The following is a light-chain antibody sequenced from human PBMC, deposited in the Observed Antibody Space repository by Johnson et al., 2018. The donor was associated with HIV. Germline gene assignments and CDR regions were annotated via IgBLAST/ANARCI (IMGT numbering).Light chain of an antibody. CDR3: GTCDSCLSVV. CDR1: SSNIGNNY. Sequence: QSVLTQPPSVSAAPGQKVTISCSGSSSNIGNNYVSWYQQLPGTAPKLLIYDNNKRPSGIPDRFSGSKSGTSATLAITGLQTGDEADYYCGTCDSCLSVVVGTGTKVTVL. CDR2: DNN. J-gene: IGLJ1*01. V-gene: IGLV1-51*01.